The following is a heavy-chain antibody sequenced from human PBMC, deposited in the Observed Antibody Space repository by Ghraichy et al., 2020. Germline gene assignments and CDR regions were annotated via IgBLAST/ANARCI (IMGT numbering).Heavy chain of an antibody. J-gene: IGHJ5*02. Sequence: GGSLRLSCAASGFTFSSYDMHWVRQATGKGLEWVSAIGTAGDTYYPGSVKGRFTISRENAKNSLYLQMNSLRAGDTAVYYCARGRAKRRYFDWLPPDDPWGQGTLVTVSS. D-gene: IGHD3-9*01. CDR1: GFTFSSYD. CDR3: ARGRAKRRYFDWLPPDDP. CDR2: IGTAGDT. V-gene: IGHV3-13*01.